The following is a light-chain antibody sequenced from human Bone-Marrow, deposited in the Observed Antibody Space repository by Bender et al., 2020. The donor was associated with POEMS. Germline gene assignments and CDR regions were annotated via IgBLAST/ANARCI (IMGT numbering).Light chain of an antibody. CDR2: GHN. CDR3: QSYDNSLGSWV. Sequence: QSVLTQPPSVSGAPGQRLTISCTGSSSNTGSGYDINWYQPLPLTAPKPLMYGHNNRPSRVPDRFSGSKSGTSASLAITVLQAGEEGDYYCQSYDNSLGSWVFGGETKLTVL. CDR1: SSNTGSGYD. V-gene: IGLV1-40*01. J-gene: IGLJ3*02.